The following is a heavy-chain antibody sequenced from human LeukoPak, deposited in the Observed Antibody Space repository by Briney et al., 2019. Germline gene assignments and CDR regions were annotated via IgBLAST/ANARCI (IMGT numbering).Heavy chain of an antibody. V-gene: IGHV3-53*01. J-gene: IGHJ6*04. D-gene: IGHD1-14*01. CDR1: GFTITNNY. CDR3: ARDPTGASV. Sequence: GRSLRLSCAASGFTITNNYMSWVRLAPGKGLEWISAIYRGGTTYYADSVEGRFTISRDNSKNMVHLQMNGLTPEDTAVYYCARDPTGASVWGKGTTVTVSS. CDR2: IYRGGTT.